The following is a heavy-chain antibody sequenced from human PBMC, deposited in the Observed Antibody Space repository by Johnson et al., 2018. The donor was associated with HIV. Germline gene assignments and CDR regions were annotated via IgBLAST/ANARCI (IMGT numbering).Heavy chain of an antibody. CDR3: AKWGLGGAPKGAFDI. Sequence: QVQLVESGGGLVEPGGSLRLSCAASGFTVSSNYMSWVRQAPGKGLEWVAVIWYDGSNKYYADSVKGRFTISRDNSKNTLYLQMNSLRAEDTAVYYCAKWGLGGAPKGAFDIWGQGTMVTVSS. V-gene: IGHV3-30*02. CDR1: GFTVSSNY. J-gene: IGHJ3*02. D-gene: IGHD3-16*01. CDR2: IWYDGSNK.